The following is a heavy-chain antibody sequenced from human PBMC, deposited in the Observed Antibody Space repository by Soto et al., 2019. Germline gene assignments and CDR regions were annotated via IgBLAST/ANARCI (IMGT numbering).Heavy chain of an antibody. J-gene: IGHJ6*02. CDR3: ARWAYYDFWSGPYGMDV. V-gene: IGHV4-59*01. CDR1: GGSISSYY. Sequence: SKTLSLTCTVSGGSISSYYWSWIRQPPGKGLEWIGYIYYSGSTNYNPSLKSRVTISVDTSKNQFSLKLSSVTAADTAVYYCARWAYYDFWSGPYGMDVWGQGTTVTVS. CDR2: IYYSGST. D-gene: IGHD3-3*01.